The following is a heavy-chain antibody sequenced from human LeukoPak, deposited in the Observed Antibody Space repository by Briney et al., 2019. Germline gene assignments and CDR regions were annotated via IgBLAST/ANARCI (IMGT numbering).Heavy chain of an antibody. J-gene: IGHJ4*02. CDR1: GGSFSGYY. CDR2: INHSGST. V-gene: IGHV4-34*01. CDR3: ARGPPLYYYDSSGYYYY. Sequence: SETLSLTCAVYGGSFSGYYWSWIRQPPGKGLEWIGEINHSGSTNYNPSLKSRVTISVGTSKNQFSLKLSSVTAADTAVYFCARGPPLYYYDSSGYYYYWGQGTLVTVSS. D-gene: IGHD3-22*01.